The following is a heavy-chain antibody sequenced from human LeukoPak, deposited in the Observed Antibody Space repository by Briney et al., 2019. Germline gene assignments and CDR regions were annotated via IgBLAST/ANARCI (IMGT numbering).Heavy chain of an antibody. V-gene: IGHV4-4*07. CDR3: ARENSGTYLFDC. CDR2: IYTSGNA. CDR1: GDSIINDY. J-gene: IGHJ4*02. D-gene: IGHD1-26*01. Sequence: SETLSLTCTVSGDSIINDYWSWIRQPAGKGLEWIGRIYTSGNANYSPSLKSRVTMSLDTSKNQFSLKLSSVTAEDRAFYYCARENSGTYLFDCWGQGTLVTVSS.